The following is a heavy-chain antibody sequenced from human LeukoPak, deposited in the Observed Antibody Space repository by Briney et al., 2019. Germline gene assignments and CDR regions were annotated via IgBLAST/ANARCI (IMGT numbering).Heavy chain of an antibody. CDR2: IRGKANSYAT. V-gene: IGHV3-73*01. CDR3: TGRRGDHCSSTSCHFDY. Sequence: GGSLRLSCAASGFTFSGSAMHWVRQASGKGLQWVGRIRGKANSYATAYAASVKGRFTISRDDSKNTAYLQMNSLKTEDTAVYSCTGRRGDHCSSTSCHFDYWGQGTLVTVSS. CDR1: GFTFSGSA. J-gene: IGHJ4*02. D-gene: IGHD2-2*01.